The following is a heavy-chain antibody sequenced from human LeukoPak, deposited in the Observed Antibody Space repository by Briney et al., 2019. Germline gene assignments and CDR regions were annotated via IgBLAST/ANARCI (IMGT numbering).Heavy chain of an antibody. J-gene: IGHJ4*02. CDR2: IKSKTDGGTT. D-gene: IGHD6-13*01. CDR1: GFTFSSYA. V-gene: IGHV3-15*01. CDR3: TTDGMGYSSSWYYFGIASPPAFDY. Sequence: GGSLRLSCAASGFTFSSYAMSWVRQAPGKGLEWVGRIKSKTDGGTTDYAAPVKGRFTISRDDSKNTLYLQMNSLKTEDTAVYYCTTDGMGYSSSWYYFGIASPPAFDYWGQGTLVTVSS.